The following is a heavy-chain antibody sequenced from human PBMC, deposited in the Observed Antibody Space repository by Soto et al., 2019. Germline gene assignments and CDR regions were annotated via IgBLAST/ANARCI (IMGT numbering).Heavy chain of an antibody. V-gene: IGHV4-34*01. J-gene: IGHJ6*04. CDR3: ARKRRYGRMLADLDV. D-gene: IGHD2-8*01. Sequence: SETLSLTCAVYGGSFSGYYWSWIRQPPGKGLEWIGEINHSGSTNYNPSLKSRVTISVDTSKNQFSLKLSSVTAADTAVYYCARKRRYGRMLADLDVWGKGTTVTVSS. CDR2: INHSGST. CDR1: GGSFSGYY.